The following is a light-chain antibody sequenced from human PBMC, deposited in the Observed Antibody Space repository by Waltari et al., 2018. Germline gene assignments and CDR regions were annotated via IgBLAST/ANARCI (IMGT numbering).Light chain of an antibody. CDR3: QQYASAPNT. CDR1: QSVSSSY. J-gene: IGKJ2*01. V-gene: IGKV3-20*01. CDR2: DAS. Sequence: PGERATLSCRASQSVSSSYLAWYQQKAGQAPRLLIYDASRRATDIPDRFRGSGSGTDFTLTISRLEPEDFAVYFCQQYASAPNTFGQGTKLEIK.